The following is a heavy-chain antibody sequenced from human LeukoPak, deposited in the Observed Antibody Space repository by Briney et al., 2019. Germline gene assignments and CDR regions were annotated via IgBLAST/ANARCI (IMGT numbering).Heavy chain of an antibody. J-gene: IGHJ5*02. CDR3: AAEVVATTINWFDP. V-gene: IGHV1-69*05. Sequence: SVKVSCKASGGTFSSYAISWVRQAPGQGLEWMGGIIPIFGTANYAQKFQERVTITRDMSTSIAYMELSSLRSEDTAVYYCAAEVVATTINWFDPWGQGTLVTVSS. CDR2: IIPIFGTA. D-gene: IGHD5-12*01. CDR1: GGTFSSYA.